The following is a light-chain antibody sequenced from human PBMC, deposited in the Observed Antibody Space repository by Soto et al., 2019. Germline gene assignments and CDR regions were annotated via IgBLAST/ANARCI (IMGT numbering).Light chain of an antibody. CDR1: SSNIGSNY. CDR2: RND. V-gene: IGLV1-47*01. J-gene: IGLJ3*02. CDR3: AAWDDSLSAWV. Sequence: QSVLTQPPSVSATPGQRVTISCSGSSSNIGSNYVYSYQQLPGTAPKLLIYRNDQRPSGVPDRFSGSKSGTSASLAISGLRSEDEADYYCAAWDDSLSAWVFGGGTKLTVL.